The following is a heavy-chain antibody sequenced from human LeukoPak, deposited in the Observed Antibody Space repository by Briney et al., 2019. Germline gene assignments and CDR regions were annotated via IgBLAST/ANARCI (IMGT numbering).Heavy chain of an antibody. CDR2: IYYSGST. Sequence: SETLSLTCTVSGGSISSYYWSRIRQPPGKGLEWIGYIYYSGSTNYNPSLKSRVTISVDTSKNQFSLKLSPVTAADTAVYYCARELVGGFGYWGQGTLVTVSS. V-gene: IGHV4-59*01. CDR3: ARELVGGFGY. CDR1: GGSISSYY. D-gene: IGHD6-13*01. J-gene: IGHJ4*02.